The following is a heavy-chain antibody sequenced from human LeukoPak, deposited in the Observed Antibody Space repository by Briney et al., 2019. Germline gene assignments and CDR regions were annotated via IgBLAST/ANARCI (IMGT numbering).Heavy chain of an antibody. CDR3: ARDTLWE. D-gene: IGHD1-26*01. Sequence: LRLSCAASGFTFSDYYMSWIRQHPGKGLEWIGYIYYSGSTYYNPSLKSRVTISVDTSKNQFSLKLSSVSAADTAVYYCARDTLWEWGQGTLVTVSS. CDR1: GFTFSDYY. V-gene: IGHV4-31*02. J-gene: IGHJ4*02. CDR2: IYYSGST.